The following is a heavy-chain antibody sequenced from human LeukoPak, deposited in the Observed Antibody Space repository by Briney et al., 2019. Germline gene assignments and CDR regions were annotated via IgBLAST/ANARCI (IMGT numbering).Heavy chain of an antibody. CDR2: IYYSGST. Sequence: SQTLSLTCTVSGGSISSGDYYWSWIRQPPGKGLEWIGYIYYSGSTYYNPSLKSRITISVDTSKNQFSLKLSSVTAADTAVYYCARGQFGELPMDIDYWGQRTLVTVSS. V-gene: IGHV4-30-4*01. J-gene: IGHJ4*02. CDR1: GGSISSGDYY. CDR3: ARGQFGELPMDIDY. D-gene: IGHD3-10*01.